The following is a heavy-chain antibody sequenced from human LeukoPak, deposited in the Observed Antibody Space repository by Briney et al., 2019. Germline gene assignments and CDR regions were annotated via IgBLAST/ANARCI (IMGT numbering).Heavy chain of an antibody. CDR1: VGSFSCYY. CDR3: ATVSNGAGRYYFDY. J-gene: IGHJ4*01. CDR2: IYHSGST. Sequence: SETLSLTCAVYVGSFSCYYWGWIRQPPGKGLEWIGSIYHSGSTYYSPSLRSRVTISLDMSKNQFSLKLSSVTAADTAVYYCATVSNGAGRYYFDYWGHGTLVTVSS. V-gene: IGHV4-38-2*01. D-gene: IGHD3-10*01.